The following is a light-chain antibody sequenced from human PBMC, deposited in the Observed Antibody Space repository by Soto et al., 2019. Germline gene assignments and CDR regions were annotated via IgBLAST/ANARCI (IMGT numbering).Light chain of an antibody. Sequence: EVVMTQSPATLSVSPGERATLSCRASQSVSSDLAWYQQKPGQAPRLLIYTASTRATGIPTRFSGSGSGTEFTLTISNLQSEDFAVYYCQQYNNWRMYTFGQGTKVEIK. CDR2: TAS. CDR3: QQYNNWRMYT. V-gene: IGKV3-15*01. J-gene: IGKJ2*01. CDR1: QSVSSD.